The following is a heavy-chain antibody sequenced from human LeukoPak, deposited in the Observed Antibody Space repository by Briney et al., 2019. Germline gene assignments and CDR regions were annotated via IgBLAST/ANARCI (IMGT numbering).Heavy chain of an antibody. J-gene: IGHJ6*02. CDR3: ARDKRVAVGYNLDV. D-gene: IGHD5-24*01. V-gene: IGHV4-59*01. Sequence: SETLSLTCTVSGGSISSYYWTWIRQPPGKGLQWIGYIYYSGSTNYNPSLKSRVTISIDTSKNQFSLKLSSVTAADTAVYYCARDKRVAVGYNLDVWGQGTTVTVSS. CDR1: GGSISSYY. CDR2: IYYSGST.